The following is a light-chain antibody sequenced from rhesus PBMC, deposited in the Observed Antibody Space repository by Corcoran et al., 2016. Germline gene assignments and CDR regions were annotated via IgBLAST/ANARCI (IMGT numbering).Light chain of an antibody. J-gene: IGKJ1*01. Sequence: EIVMTQSPATLSLSPGETATLSCRASESVGSYLAWYQQKPGQAPKLLVHIAYFRATGIPDRFGGSGYRTEFTLTMSSLEPEDVGVYHCQQYNDLLPTFGQGTKVEIK. CDR1: ESVGSY. V-gene: IGKV3-40*03. CDR2: IAY. CDR3: QQYNDLLPT.